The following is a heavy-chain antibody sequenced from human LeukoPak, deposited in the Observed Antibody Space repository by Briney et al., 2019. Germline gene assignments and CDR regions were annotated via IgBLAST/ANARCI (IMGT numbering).Heavy chain of an antibody. V-gene: IGHV3-53*01. CDR3: ARGPAGYN. D-gene: IGHD1-1*01. J-gene: IGHJ4*02. CDR2: IYSGGST. CDR1: GFTVSSNH. Sequence: GGSLRLSCAASGFTVSSNHMSWVHQAPGKGLEWVSVIYSGGSTDYADSVKGRFTISRDNLKNTLYLQMNSLRAEDTAVYYCARGPAGYNWGQGTLVTFSS.